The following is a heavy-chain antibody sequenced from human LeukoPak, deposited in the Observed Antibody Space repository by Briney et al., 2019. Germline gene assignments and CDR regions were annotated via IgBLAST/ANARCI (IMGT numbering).Heavy chain of an antibody. CDR1: GFTFSSYA. J-gene: IGHJ4*02. V-gene: IGHV3-30*01. CDR2: ISYDGSNK. CDR3: AREIVGATEYFDY. Sequence: PGGSLRLSCAASGFTFSSYAMHWVRQPPGKGLEWVAVISYDGSNKYYADSVKGRFTISRDNSKNTLYLQMTSLRAEDTAVYYCAREIVGATEYFDYWGQGTLVTVSS. D-gene: IGHD1-26*01.